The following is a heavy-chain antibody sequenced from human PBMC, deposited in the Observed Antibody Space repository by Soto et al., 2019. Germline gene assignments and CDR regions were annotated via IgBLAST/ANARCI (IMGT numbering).Heavy chain of an antibody. CDR3: ARGGLSSF. CDR1: GFTFSSYA. CDR2: ISGSGGGT. Sequence: EVQLLESGGGLVQPGGSLRLSCAASGFTFSSYAMSWVRQAPGKGLEWVSAISGSGGGTYYADSVKGRFTISRDNSKNPLDLQLNRPGAEGAAVCYCARGGLSSFGGQGTLVSV. D-gene: IGHD1-26*01. J-gene: IGHJ4*02. V-gene: IGHV3-23*01.